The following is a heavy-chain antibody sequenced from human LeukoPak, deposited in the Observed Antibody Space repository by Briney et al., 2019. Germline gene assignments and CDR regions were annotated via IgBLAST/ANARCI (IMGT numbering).Heavy chain of an antibody. D-gene: IGHD6-13*01. CDR1: GGSISSSSYY. J-gene: IGHJ5*02. CDR2: IYTSGST. Sequence: SETLSLTCTVSGGSISSSSYYWSWIRQPAGKGLEWIGRIYTSGSTNYNPSLKSRVTMSVDTSKNQFSLKLSSVTAADTAVYYCAGAGYSSSWTDLYNWFDPWGQGTLVTVSS. V-gene: IGHV4-61*02. CDR3: AGAGYSSSWTDLYNWFDP.